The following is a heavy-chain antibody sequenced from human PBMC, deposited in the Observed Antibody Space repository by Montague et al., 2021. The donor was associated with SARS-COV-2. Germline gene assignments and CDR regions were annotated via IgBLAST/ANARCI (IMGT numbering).Heavy chain of an antibody. Sequence: SETLSLTCAVYDGSFSDYSWTWIRQPPGKGLEWIGYVHDSGSTIYNPSLSSRVTIPVDTSKNQFSLSLSSVTAADSAVYYCARLRRGTYYVSFDPWGQGALVSVSS. V-gene: IGHV4-59*12. J-gene: IGHJ5*02. CDR1: DGSFSDYS. CDR2: VHDSGST. CDR3: ARLRRGTYYVSFDP. D-gene: IGHD1-26*01.